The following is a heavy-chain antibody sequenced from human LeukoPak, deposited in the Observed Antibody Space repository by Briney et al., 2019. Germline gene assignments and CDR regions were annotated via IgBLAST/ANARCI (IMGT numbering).Heavy chain of an antibody. D-gene: IGHD4-17*01. CDR1: GFSVSSNY. V-gene: IGHV3-53*01. J-gene: IGHJ4*02. CDR3: ARDGDYLTEYFDY. CDR2: IYSDGST. Sequence: GGSLRLSCAASGFSVSSNYMSWVRQAPGKGLEWVSVIYSDGSTYYADSVKGRFTISRDNSKNTLYLQMNSLRAEDTAVYYCARDGDYLTEYFDYWGQGTLVTVSS.